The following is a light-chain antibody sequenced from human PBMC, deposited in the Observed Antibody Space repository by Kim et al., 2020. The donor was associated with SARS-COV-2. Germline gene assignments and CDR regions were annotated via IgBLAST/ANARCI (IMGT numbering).Light chain of an antibody. J-gene: IGKJ5*01. Sequence: DIQMTQSPSSLSASVGDRVTITCQASQDISNYLNWYQQKPGKAPRLLIYDASNLETGVPSRFSGSGSGTDFTLTISSLQPEDIATYYCQQCDNAPRTFGQGTRLEIK. CDR1: QDISNY. CDR3: QQCDNAPRT. CDR2: DAS. V-gene: IGKV1-33*01.